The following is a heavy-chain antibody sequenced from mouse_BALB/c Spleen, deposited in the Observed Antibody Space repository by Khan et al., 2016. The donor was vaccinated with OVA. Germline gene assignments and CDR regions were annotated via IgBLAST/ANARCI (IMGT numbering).Heavy chain of an antibody. V-gene: IGHV1-76*01. J-gene: IGHJ2*01. Sequence: QVQLKQSGAELARPGASVKLSCKASGYTFTDYYITWVKQRTGQGLEWIGEIYPGSGNTYYHENFKGKTTLTANQSSHTAYITISSLPSEASAVYFYARMYTTSLDYWGQGTTLTVSA. CDR1: GYTFTDYY. CDR2: IYPGSGNT. CDR3: ARMYTTSLDY. D-gene: IGHD1-1*01.